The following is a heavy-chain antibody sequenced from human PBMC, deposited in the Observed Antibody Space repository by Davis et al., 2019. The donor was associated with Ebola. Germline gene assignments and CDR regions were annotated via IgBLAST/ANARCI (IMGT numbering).Heavy chain of an antibody. D-gene: IGHD1-1*01. CDR1: GFTFSDYH. Sequence: GESLKISCAASGFTFSDYHMSWIRQAPGKGLEWISYITYSDIIYYADSVKGRFAISRDNAKKSLYLQMDSLRAEDTAVYYCARFDTGSRYYYGMDVWGKGTTVTVSS. J-gene: IGHJ6*04. CDR2: ITYSDII. V-gene: IGHV3-11*01. CDR3: ARFDTGSRYYYGMDV.